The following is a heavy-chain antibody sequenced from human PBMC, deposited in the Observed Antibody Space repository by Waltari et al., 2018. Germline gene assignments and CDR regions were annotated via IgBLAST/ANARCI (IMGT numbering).Heavy chain of an antibody. J-gene: IGHJ3*02. CDR1: GYSISSGYY. V-gene: IGHV4-38-2*01. CDR2: IYHSGST. D-gene: IGHD6-13*01. CDR3: ARPRKYSSSWYAFDI. Sequence: LVKPSETLSLTCAVSGYSISSGYYWGWIRQPPGKGLEWIGSIYHSGSTYYNPSLKSRVTISVDTSKNQFSLKLSSVTAADTAVYYCARPRKYSSSWYAFDIWGQGTMVTVSS.